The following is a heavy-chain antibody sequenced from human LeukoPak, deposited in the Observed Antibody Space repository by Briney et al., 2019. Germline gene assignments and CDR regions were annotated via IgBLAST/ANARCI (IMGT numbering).Heavy chain of an antibody. D-gene: IGHD1-14*01. Sequence: SETLSLTCTVSGGSISSYYWSWIRQPPGKGLEWIGCIYYSGSTNYNPSLKSRVTISVDTSKNQFSLKLSSVTAADTAVYYCAARTPYYFDYWGQGTLVTVSS. CDR1: GGSISSYY. J-gene: IGHJ4*02. CDR3: AARTPYYFDY. CDR2: IYYSGST. V-gene: IGHV4-59*01.